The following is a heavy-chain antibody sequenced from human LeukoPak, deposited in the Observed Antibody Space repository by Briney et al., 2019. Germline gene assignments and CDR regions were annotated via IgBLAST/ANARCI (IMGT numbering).Heavy chain of an antibody. D-gene: IGHD5-12*01. V-gene: IGHV1-18*01. CDR1: GYAFSSYG. Sequence: ASVKVSCKASGYAFSSYGIRWVRQAPGQGLGWMGWISGYNGNTNYAQKLQGRVTMTTDTSTTTAYMELRSLRYDDTAVYYCARDFGGYAFDYWGQGTLVTVSS. CDR2: ISGYNGNT. CDR3: ARDFGGYAFDY. J-gene: IGHJ4*02.